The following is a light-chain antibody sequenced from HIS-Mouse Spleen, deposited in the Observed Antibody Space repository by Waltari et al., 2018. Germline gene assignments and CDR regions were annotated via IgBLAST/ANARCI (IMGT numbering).Light chain of an antibody. Sequence: SYELTQPPSVSVSPGQTARITCSGDALPKKYAYWYQQKSGQAPVLGIHEDSKRTSGIPGIFSGASSGTMATLTISGAQVEDEADYYCYSTDSSGNHRVFGGGTKLTVL. V-gene: IGLV3-10*01. CDR1: ALPKKY. CDR3: YSTDSSGNHRV. J-gene: IGLJ2*01. CDR2: EDS.